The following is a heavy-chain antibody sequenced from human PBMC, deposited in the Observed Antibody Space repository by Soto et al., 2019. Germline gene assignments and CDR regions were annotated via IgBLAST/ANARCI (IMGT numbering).Heavy chain of an antibody. Sequence: ASVKVSCKASGYTFTSYAMHWVRQAPGQRLERMGWINAGNGNTKYSQKFQGRVTITRDTSASTAYMELSSLRSEDTAVYYCAREIHDYGDYNYYYYGMDVWGQGTTVTVSS. CDR2: INAGNGNT. CDR3: AREIHDYGDYNYYYYGMDV. CDR1: GYTFTSYA. D-gene: IGHD4-17*01. V-gene: IGHV1-3*01. J-gene: IGHJ6*02.